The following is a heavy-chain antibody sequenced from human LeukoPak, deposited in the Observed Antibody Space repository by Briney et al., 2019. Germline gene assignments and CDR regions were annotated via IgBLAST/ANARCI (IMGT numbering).Heavy chain of an antibody. J-gene: IGHJ4*02. V-gene: IGHV3-30*18. D-gene: IGHD3-22*01. CDR3: AKDHGYYYDSSGYSDY. CDR1: GFTFSSYG. Sequence: GGSLRLSCAASGFTFSSYGMHWVRQAPGKGLEWVAVISYDGSNKYYADSVKGRFTISRDNSKNTLYLQMNSLRAEDTAVYYCAKDHGYYYDSSGYSDYWGQGTLVTVSS. CDR2: ISYDGSNK.